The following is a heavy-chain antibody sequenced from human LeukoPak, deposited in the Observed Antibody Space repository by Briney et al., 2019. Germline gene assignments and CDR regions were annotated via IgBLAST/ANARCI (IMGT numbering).Heavy chain of an antibody. Sequence: SETLSLTCTVSGGSISSSSYYWGWIRQPPGKGLEWIGSIYYSGSTYYNPSLESRVTISVDTSKNQFSLKLSSVTAADTAVYYCARRGHMRAFDIWGQGTMVTVSS. CDR1: GGSISSSSYY. D-gene: IGHD3-16*01. J-gene: IGHJ3*02. CDR3: ARRGHMRAFDI. V-gene: IGHV4-39*01. CDR2: IYYSGST.